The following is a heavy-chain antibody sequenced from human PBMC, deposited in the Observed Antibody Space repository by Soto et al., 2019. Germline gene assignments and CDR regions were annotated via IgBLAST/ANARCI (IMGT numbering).Heavy chain of an antibody. V-gene: IGHV1-18*01. CDR3: ARARGSSGQSPDY. CDR1: GYTFTSYG. CDR2: ISAYNGNT. J-gene: IGHJ4*02. Sequence: QVQLVQSGAEVKKPGASVKVSCKASGYTFTSYGISWVRQAPGQGLEWMGWISAYNGNTNYAQKVQGRVTMTTDTSKSTAYVERRSLRSDVAAVYYGARARGSSGQSPDYWGQGTLVTVSS. D-gene: IGHD6-19*01.